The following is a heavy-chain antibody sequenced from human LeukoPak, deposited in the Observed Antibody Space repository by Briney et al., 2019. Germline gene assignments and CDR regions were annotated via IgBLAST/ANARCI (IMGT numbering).Heavy chain of an antibody. CDR1: GFTFSSYS. J-gene: IGHJ4*02. CDR2: ISSSSSYI. Sequence: GSLRLPCAASGFTFSSYSMNWVRQAPGKGLEWVSSISSSSSYIYYADSVKGRFTISRDNAKNSLYLQMNSLRAEDTAVYYCARDGSSWYFRFDYWGQGTLVTVSS. CDR3: ARDGSSWYFRFDY. D-gene: IGHD6-13*01. V-gene: IGHV3-21*01.